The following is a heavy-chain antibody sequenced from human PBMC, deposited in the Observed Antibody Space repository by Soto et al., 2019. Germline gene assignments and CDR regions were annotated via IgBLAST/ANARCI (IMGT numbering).Heavy chain of an antibody. CDR3: ARGRYCSGTSGYKNPWFDP. J-gene: IGHJ5*02. V-gene: IGHV3-30-3*01. CDR1: GFTFSSYA. CDR2: ISYDGSDK. Sequence: QVQLVESGGGVVQPGKSLRLSCAASGFTFSSYAMHWVRQAPGKGLEWVALISYDGSDKYDVESVKGRFTISRDNSKNTLYLQMNSLRPEDTAVYYCARGRYCSGTSGYKNPWFDPWGQGTLVTVAS. D-gene: IGHD2-2*02.